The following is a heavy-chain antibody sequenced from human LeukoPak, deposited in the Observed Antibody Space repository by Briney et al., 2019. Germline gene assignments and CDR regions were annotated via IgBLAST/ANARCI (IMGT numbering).Heavy chain of an antibody. CDR2: IYHSGST. D-gene: IGHD3-3*01. J-gene: IGHJ4*02. V-gene: IGHV4-4*02. CDR1: GGSISSSNW. CDR3: ARVVIMNSYYFDY. Sequence: SETLSLTCAVSGGSISSSNWWSWVRQPPGKGLEWIGEIYHSGSTNYNPSLKSRVTISVDKSKNQFSLKLSSVTAADTAVYYCARVVIMNSYYFDYWGQGTLVTVSS.